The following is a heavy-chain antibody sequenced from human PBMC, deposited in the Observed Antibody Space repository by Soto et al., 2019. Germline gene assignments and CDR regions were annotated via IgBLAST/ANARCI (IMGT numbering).Heavy chain of an antibody. D-gene: IGHD4-17*01. V-gene: IGHV3-48*02. CDR1: GFTFSSYS. J-gene: IGHJ6*02. CDR2: ISSSSSTI. CDR3: ARDWDGDYGDTYYYYYGMDV. Sequence: GGSLRLSCAASGFTFSSYSMSWVRQAPGKGLEWVSYISSSSSTIYYADSVKGRFTISRDNAKNSLYLQMNSLRDEDTAVYYCARDWDGDYGDTYYYYYGMDVWGQGTTVTVSS.